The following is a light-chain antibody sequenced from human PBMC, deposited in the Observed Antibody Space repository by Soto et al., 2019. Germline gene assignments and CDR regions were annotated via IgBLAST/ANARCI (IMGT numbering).Light chain of an antibody. CDR2: GTA. Sequence: EIVLTQSPATLLLSPGERATLSCRASQTISVSYLAWYQQKPGQGPRLLIYGTANRATGVPDRFSGVGSGTDFTLTINRLDPEDSAVYFCNQYSVSHWTFGQGTKVDIK. CDR3: NQYSVSHWT. CDR1: QTISVSY. V-gene: IGKV3-20*01. J-gene: IGKJ1*01.